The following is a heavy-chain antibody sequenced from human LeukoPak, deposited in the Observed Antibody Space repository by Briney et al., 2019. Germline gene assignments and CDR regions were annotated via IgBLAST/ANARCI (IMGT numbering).Heavy chain of an antibody. Sequence: SETLSLTCTVSGGSISSSSYYWGWIRQPPGKGLEWIGSIYYSGSTYYNPSLKSRVTISVDTSKNQFSLKLSSVTAADTAGYCCARRNQYHYVWGTEDYWGQGTLVTVSS. V-gene: IGHV4-39*01. D-gene: IGHD3-16*01. J-gene: IGHJ4*02. CDR3: ARRNQYHYVWGTEDY. CDR1: GGSISSSSYY. CDR2: IYYSGST.